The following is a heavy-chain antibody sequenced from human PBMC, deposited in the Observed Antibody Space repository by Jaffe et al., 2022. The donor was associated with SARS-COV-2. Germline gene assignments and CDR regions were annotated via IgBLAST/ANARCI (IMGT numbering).Heavy chain of an antibody. Sequence: QITLKESGPTLVKPTQTLTLTCTFSGFSLSTSGVGVGWIRQPPGKALEWLALIYWNDDKRYSPSLKSRLTITKDTSKNQVVLTMTNMDPVDTATYYCAHRQKYDYVWGSYRLYDNWFDPWGQGTLVTVSS. J-gene: IGHJ5*02. CDR2: IYWNDDK. CDR3: AHRQKYDYVWGSYRLYDNWFDP. V-gene: IGHV2-5*01. CDR1: GFSLSTSGVG. D-gene: IGHD3-16*02.